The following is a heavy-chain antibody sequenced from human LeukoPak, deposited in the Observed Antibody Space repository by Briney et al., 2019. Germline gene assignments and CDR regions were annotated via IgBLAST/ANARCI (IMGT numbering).Heavy chain of an antibody. Sequence: ASVKVSCKASGYTFTGYYMHWVRQAPGQGLEWMGRINLNIGGTNYAQKFQGRVTMTSDTSISTAYMDLSRLRSDDTAVYYCARETYDYGSGSLFDYWGQGTLVTVSS. CDR3: ARETYDYGSGSLFDY. V-gene: IGHV1-2*06. D-gene: IGHD3-10*01. J-gene: IGHJ4*02. CDR1: GYTFTGYY. CDR2: INLNIGGT.